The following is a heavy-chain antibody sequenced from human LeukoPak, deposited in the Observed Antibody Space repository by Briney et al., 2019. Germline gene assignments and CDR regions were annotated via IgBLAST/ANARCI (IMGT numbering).Heavy chain of an antibody. V-gene: IGHV3-15*01. Sequence: SGGSLRLSCAASRFTFTNAWTNWVRQAPGKGLEWVGRIKSKGDGETTDYAAPVKGRFTISRDDSKNTLYLQMNSLKTEDTAVYYCTLEMATMPFDYWGQGTLVTVSS. CDR2: IKSKGDGETT. D-gene: IGHD5-24*01. CDR3: TLEMATMPFDY. J-gene: IGHJ4*02. CDR1: RFTFTNAW.